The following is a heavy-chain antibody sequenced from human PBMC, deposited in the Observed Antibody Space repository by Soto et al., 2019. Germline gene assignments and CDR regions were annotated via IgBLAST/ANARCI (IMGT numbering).Heavy chain of an antibody. J-gene: IGHJ6*02. CDR1: GFTFSSYS. CDR3: ARGPFTIFGVAPHYYYYGMDV. CDR2: ISSSSSYI. V-gene: IGHV3-21*01. Sequence: GGSLRLSCAASGFTFSSYSMNWVRQAPGKGLEWVSSISSSSSYIYYADSVKGRFTISRDNAKNSLYLQMNSLRAEDTAVYYCARGPFTIFGVAPHYYYYGMDVWGQGTTVTVSS. D-gene: IGHD3-3*01.